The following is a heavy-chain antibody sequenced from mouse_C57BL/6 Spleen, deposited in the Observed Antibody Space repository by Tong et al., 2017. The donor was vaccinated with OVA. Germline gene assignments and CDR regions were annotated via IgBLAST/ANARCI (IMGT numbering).Heavy chain of an antibody. CDR1: GYTFSSYW. D-gene: IGHD2-1*01. CDR3: ARGRLLSL. J-gene: IGHJ3*01. Sequence: VQLQQSGAELMKPGASVKISCKATGYTFSSYWIEWVKQRPGHGLEWIGEILPGSGSTNYNEKFKGKATLTSDKSSSTAYMELSSLTSEDSAVYYCARGRLLSLWGQGTLVTVSA. V-gene: IGHV1-9*01. CDR2: ILPGSGST.